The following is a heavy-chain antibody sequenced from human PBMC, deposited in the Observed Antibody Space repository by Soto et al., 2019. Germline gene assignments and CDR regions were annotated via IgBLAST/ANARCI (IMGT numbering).Heavy chain of an antibody. J-gene: IGHJ6*02. CDR1: GFTFSSYG. V-gene: IGHV3-33*01. CDR2: IWYDGSNK. CDR3: ASEGYYGSGSYVYYGTDV. D-gene: IGHD3-10*01. Sequence: GGSLRLSCAASGFTFSSYGMHCVRQAPGKGLEWVAVIWYDGSNKYYADSVKGRFTISRDNSKNTLYLQMNSLRAEDTAVYYCASEGYYGSGSYVYYGTDVWGPGTTVTVS.